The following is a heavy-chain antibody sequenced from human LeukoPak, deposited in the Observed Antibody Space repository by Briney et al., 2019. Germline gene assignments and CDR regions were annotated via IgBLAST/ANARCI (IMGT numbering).Heavy chain of an antibody. J-gene: IGHJ4*02. CDR2: IDSDKGNT. V-gene: IGHV1-3*03. CDR1: GCTFTGYY. Sequence: ASVKVSCKASGCTFTGYYIHWVRQAPGQRLEWMGWIDSDKGNTKYSQEFQGRVTFTRDTSASTVYMELSSLRSEDMAIYYCARGYSNGWYHDYWGQGTPVIVSS. D-gene: IGHD6-19*01. CDR3: ARGYSNGWYHDY.